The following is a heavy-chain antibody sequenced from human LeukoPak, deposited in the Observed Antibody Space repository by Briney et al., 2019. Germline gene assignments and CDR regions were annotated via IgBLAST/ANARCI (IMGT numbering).Heavy chain of an antibody. CDR1: GFTFSSYW. CDR3: AGIAAAASSHYYYYMDV. Sequence: SGGSLRLSCAASGFTFSSYWMSWVRQAPGKGLEWVAVIWYGGSNKYYADSVKGRFTISRDNSKNTLYLQMNSLRAEDTAVYYCAGIAAAASSHYYYYMDVWGKGTTVTVSS. D-gene: IGHD6-13*01. CDR2: IWYGGSNK. J-gene: IGHJ6*03. V-gene: IGHV3-33*08.